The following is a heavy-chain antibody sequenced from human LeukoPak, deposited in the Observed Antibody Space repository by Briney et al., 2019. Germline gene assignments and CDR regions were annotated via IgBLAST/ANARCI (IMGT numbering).Heavy chain of an antibody. D-gene: IGHD3-10*01. CDR2: IYHSGST. Sequence: PSETLSLTCTVSGYSISSGYYWGWIRQPPGKGLEWIGSIYHSGSTYYNPSLKSRVTMSVDTSKNQFSLNLSSVTAADTAVYYCARELGITMVRGVINWFDPWGQGTLVTVSS. V-gene: IGHV4-38-2*02. J-gene: IGHJ5*02. CDR3: ARELGITMVRGVINWFDP. CDR1: GYSISSGYY.